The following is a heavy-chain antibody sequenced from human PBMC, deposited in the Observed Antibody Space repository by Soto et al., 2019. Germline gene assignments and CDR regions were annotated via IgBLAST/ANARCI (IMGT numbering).Heavy chain of an antibody. CDR3: ATDRPYGAPDAFDI. CDR1: GYTLTELS. D-gene: IGHD1-26*01. V-gene: IGHV1-24*01. CDR2: FDPEDGDT. Sequence: SVKVSCTVSGYTLTELSMHWVRQAPGKGLEWMGGFDPEDGDTIYAQKFQGRVTMTEDTSTDTAYMELSSLRSEDTAVYYCATDRPYGAPDAFDIWAQGTMVTVSS. J-gene: IGHJ3*02.